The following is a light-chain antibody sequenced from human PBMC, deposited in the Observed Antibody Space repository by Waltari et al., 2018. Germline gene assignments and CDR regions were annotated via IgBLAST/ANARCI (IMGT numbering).Light chain of an antibody. Sequence: DIQMTQSPSSLSASVGDRLTITCRASQMISNYLNWYQQEPGKAPRLLIYAASSLQGGVPSRFSGSGSGTDFTLTIRTLQPEDFGTYFCQQSYSIPYSFGQGTNLEIK. CDR3: QQSYSIPYS. CDR1: QMISNY. CDR2: AAS. V-gene: IGKV1-39*01. J-gene: IGKJ2*03.